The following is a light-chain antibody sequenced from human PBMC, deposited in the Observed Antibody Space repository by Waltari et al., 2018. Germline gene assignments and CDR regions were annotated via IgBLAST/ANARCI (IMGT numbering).Light chain of an antibody. CDR3: NSRDNTTHHML. J-gene: IGLJ3*02. Sequence: SSELTQDPAVSVALGQTVTITCQGDSLRSYYANWYQQKPGQAPVLVIYRQNNRPSGIPDRFSGSDSGDTASLTITGAQADDEGDYFCNSRDNTTHHMLFGGGTKLTVL. V-gene: IGLV3-19*01. CDR2: RQN. CDR1: SLRSYY.